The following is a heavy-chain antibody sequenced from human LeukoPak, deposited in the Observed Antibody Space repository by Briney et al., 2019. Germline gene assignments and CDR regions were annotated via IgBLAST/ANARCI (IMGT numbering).Heavy chain of an antibody. CDR1: GGSFSDYY. J-gene: IGHJ3*02. CDR2: IYYSGST. D-gene: IGHD6-6*01. Sequence: SETLSLTCAVYGGSFSDYYWNWIRQPPGKGLEWIGYIYYSGSTNYNPSLKSRVTISVDTSKNQFSLKLSSVTAADTAVYYCARAHSSSSDAFDIWGQGTMVTVSS. CDR3: ARAHSSSSDAFDI. V-gene: IGHV4-59*01.